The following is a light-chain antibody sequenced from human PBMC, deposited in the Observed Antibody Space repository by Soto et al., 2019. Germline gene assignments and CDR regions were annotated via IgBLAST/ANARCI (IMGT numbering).Light chain of an antibody. CDR1: SSNVGSYKL. Sequence: QSVLTQPASVSGSPGQSITISCTGTSSNVGSYKLVSWYQQHPGKAPKLMIFEVNKRPSGVSNRFSGSKSGNTASLTISGLKVEDEADYYCCSFTSRFTFVFGTGTKVTVL. V-gene: IGLV2-23*02. CDR3: CSFTSRFTFV. J-gene: IGLJ1*01. CDR2: EVN.